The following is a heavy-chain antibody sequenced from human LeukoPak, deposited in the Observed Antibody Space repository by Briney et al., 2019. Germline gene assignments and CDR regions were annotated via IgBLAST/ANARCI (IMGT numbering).Heavy chain of an antibody. Sequence: GASVKVSCKASGYTFTDYYIHWVRPAPGQGLEWMGWINPISGVTNYAQKFQGRVTMTRDTSISTAYMEVSRLRSDDTTVYYCARGFCTSASCYNFDYWGQGTLVSVSS. V-gene: IGHV1-2*02. CDR1: GYTFTDYY. J-gene: IGHJ4*02. D-gene: IGHD2-2*01. CDR3: ARGFCTSASCYNFDY. CDR2: INPISGVT.